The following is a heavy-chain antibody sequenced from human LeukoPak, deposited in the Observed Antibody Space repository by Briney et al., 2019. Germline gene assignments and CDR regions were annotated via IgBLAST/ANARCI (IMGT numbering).Heavy chain of an antibody. CDR1: GFTVSSNY. CDR2: IYSGGST. J-gene: IGHJ5*02. Sequence: GGSLRLSCAASGFTVSSNYMSWVRQAPGKGLEWVSVIYSGGSTYYADSVKGRFTISRDNSKNTLYLQMNSLRAEDTAVYYCAKGSSGWSRGNWFGPWGQGTLVTVSS. D-gene: IGHD6-19*01. V-gene: IGHV3-53*01. CDR3: AKGSSGWSRGNWFGP.